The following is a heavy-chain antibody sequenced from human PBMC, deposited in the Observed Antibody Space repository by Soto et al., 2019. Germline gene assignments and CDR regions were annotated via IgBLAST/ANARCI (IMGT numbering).Heavy chain of an antibody. CDR3: ASNGSGPNKVDY. J-gene: IGHJ4*02. V-gene: IGHV4-34*01. Sequence: QVQLQQWGAGLLKPSETLSLTCAVYGGSFSGYYWSWIRQPPGKGLEWIGEINHSGSTNYNPSLKSRVTISVDTSKNQFSLKLSSVTAADTAVYYCASNGSGPNKVDYWGQGTLVTVSS. D-gene: IGHD6-25*01. CDR1: GGSFSGYY. CDR2: INHSGST.